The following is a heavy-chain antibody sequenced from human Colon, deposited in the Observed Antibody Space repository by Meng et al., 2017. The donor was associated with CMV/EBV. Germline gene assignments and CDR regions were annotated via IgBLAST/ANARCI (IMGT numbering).Heavy chain of an antibody. Sequence: GESLKISCAASGFTFSSYGMHWVRQAPGKGLEWVAIVWDNGNRQYNADSVKGRFTISRDNSRNTLYLQMNSLRVEDTAVYYCAKDIRNMAGGDYWGQGTLVTVSS. CDR3: AKDIRNMAGGDY. CDR2: VWDNGNRQ. J-gene: IGHJ4*02. CDR1: GFTFSSYG. D-gene: IGHD2-21*01. V-gene: IGHV3-33*06.